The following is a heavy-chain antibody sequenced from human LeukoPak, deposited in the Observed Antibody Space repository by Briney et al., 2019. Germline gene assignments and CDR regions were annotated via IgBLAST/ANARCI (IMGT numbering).Heavy chain of an antibody. CDR1: GFTVSNNG. V-gene: IGHV3-66*01. CDR3: ARAFQYGSGSYPYSL. D-gene: IGHD3-10*01. CDR2: IYSGGNT. Sequence: GGSLRLSCAASGFTVSNNGMCWVRQAPGKGLEWVSVIYSGGNTNYADSVKGRFIISRDNLKNTLFLQMNSLRAEDTAVYYCARAFQYGSGSYPYSLWGQGTLVTVSS. J-gene: IGHJ4*02.